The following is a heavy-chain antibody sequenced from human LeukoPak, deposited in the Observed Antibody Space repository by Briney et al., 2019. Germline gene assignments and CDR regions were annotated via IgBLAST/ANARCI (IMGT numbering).Heavy chain of an antibody. CDR1: GFTFSSYG. CDR3: AKDSISDTAGGWGFYYSYMDV. Sequence: GGSLRPSCAASGFTFSSYGMHWVRQAPGKGLEWVAFIRYDGSNKYYADSVKGRFAISRDNSKNTLYLQMNSLRAEDTAVYYCAKDSISDTAGGWGFYYSYMDVWGKGTTVTISS. D-gene: IGHD5-18*01. V-gene: IGHV3-30*02. CDR2: IRYDGSNK. J-gene: IGHJ6*03.